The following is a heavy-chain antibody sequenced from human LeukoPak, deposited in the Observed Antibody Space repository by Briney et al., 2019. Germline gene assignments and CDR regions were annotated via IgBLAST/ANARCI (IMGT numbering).Heavy chain of an antibody. CDR3: ARSGSWYYYFDY. CDR1: GFTVSSNY. V-gene: IGHV3-66*01. D-gene: IGHD6-13*01. CDR2: IYSGGST. Sequence: GGSLRLSCAASGFTVSSNYMSWVRQAPGKGLEWVSVIYSGGSTYYADSVKGRFTISRDNAKNSLYLQMNSLRAEDTAVYYCARSGSWYYYFDYWGQGTLVTVSS. J-gene: IGHJ4*02.